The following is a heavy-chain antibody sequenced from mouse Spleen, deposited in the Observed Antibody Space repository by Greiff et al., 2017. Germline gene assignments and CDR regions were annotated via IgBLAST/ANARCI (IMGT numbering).Heavy chain of an antibody. D-gene: IGHD1-1*01. V-gene: IGHV1-69*01. CDR3: ASPVVAKGGYYFDY. CDR1: GYTFTSYW. Sequence: QVHVKQPGAELVMPGASVKLSCKASGYTFTSYWMHWVKQRPGQGLEWIGEIDPSDSYTNYNQKFKGKATLTVDKSSSTAYMQLSSLTSEDSAVYYCASPVVAKGGYYFDYWGQGTTLTVSS. CDR2: IDPSDSYT. J-gene: IGHJ2*01.